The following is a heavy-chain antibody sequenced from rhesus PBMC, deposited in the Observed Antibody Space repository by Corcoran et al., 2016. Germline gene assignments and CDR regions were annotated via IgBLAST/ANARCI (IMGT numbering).Heavy chain of an antibody. CDR1: GGSISSNY. V-gene: IGHV4-173*01. CDR3: ARDSWNKFDY. Sequence: QLQLQESGPGLVKPSETLSLPCAVSGGSISSNYWSWISQPPGKGLEWSGRITGSGRCPDYNPSLKSRVTISTDTCKNQLALKLSSVTTADTAVYYGARDSWNKFDYWGQGVLVTVSS. D-gene: IGHD1-20*01. J-gene: IGHJ4*01. CDR2: ITGSGRCP.